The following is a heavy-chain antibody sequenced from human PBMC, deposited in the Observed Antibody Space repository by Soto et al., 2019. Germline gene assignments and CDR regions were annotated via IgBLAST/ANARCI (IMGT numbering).Heavy chain of an antibody. D-gene: IGHD2-8*01. CDR1: GFTFTSSA. Sequence: SVKVSCKASGFTFTSSAFQWVRQARGQRLEWIGWIAVGSGYTNYAQRFQDRVTLTGDMSTATTYMELSRLTSEDTAIYYCAADATAWQQMVPSDYWGQGTLVTVSS. CDR2: IAVGSGYT. V-gene: IGHV1-58*01. CDR3: AADATAWQQMVPSDY. J-gene: IGHJ4*02.